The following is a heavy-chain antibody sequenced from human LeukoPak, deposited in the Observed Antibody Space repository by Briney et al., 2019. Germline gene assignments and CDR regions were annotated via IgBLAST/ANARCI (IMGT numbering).Heavy chain of an antibody. CDR1: GYTFSSYG. V-gene: IGHV1-18*01. CDR3: AREGEFGAYVEGH. Sequence: ASVKVSCKPSGYTFSSYGISWVRQAPGQGLQWMGWISSYNGNTNFAPKFQGRVTLTTDTSTSTAYMEMRSLRADDTAVYYCAREGEFGAYVEGHWGQGTLVTVSS. J-gene: IGHJ4*02. D-gene: IGHD3-10*01. CDR2: ISSYNGNT.